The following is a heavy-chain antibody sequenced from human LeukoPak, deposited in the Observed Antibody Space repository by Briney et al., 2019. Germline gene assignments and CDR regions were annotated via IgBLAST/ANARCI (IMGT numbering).Heavy chain of an antibody. CDR3: ARDAGVYAFDI. D-gene: IGHD3-10*01. J-gene: IGHJ3*02. Sequence: PSETLSLTCTVSGGSISSGGYYWSWIRQHPGTGLEWIGYIYYSGSTYYNPSLKSRVTISVDTSKNQFSLKLSSVTAADTAVYYCARDAGVYAFDIWGQGTMVTVSS. CDR2: IYYSGST. CDR1: GGSISSGGYY. V-gene: IGHV4-31*03.